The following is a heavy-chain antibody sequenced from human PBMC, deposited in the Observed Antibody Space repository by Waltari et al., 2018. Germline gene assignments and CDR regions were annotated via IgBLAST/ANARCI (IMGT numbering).Heavy chain of an antibody. V-gene: IGHV4-59*13. CDR3: ARSAGTSFDY. Sequence: QVQLQESGPGLVKPSETLSLTCTVSGGSISSYYWSGIRQPPGKGLEWIGYIYYSGSTNYNPSLNSRVTISVDTSKNQFSLKLSSVTAADTAVYYCARSAGTSFDYWGQGTLVTVSS. J-gene: IGHJ4*02. CDR1: GGSISSYY. CDR2: IYYSGST. D-gene: IGHD6-13*01.